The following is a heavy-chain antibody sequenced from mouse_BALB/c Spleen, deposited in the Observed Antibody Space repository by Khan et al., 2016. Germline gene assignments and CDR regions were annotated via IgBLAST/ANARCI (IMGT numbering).Heavy chain of an antibody. CDR3: ARTGDNYDFDY. J-gene: IGHJ2*01. CDR1: GYTFTNYG. Sequence: QIQLVQSGPELKKPGETVKISCKASGYTFTNYGMNWVKQAPGKGLKWMGWINTYTGEPTYTDDFKGRFAFSLETSASTAYLQIINRKDEDTATYFCARTGDNYDFDYGGEGTTLTVSS. CDR2: INTYTGEP. D-gene: IGHD1-3*01. V-gene: IGHV9-3-1*01.